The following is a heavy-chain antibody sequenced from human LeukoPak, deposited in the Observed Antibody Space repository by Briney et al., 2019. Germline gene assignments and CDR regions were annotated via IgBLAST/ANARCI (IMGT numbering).Heavy chain of an antibody. D-gene: IGHD6-6*01. Sequence: GASVKVSCKASGGTFSSYTISWVRQAPGQGLEWMGRIIPILGIANYAQKFQGRVTITADKSTSTAYMELSSLRPEDTAVYYCARALAAPNNWFDPWGQGTLVTVSS. CDR1: GGTFSSYT. J-gene: IGHJ5*02. V-gene: IGHV1-69*02. CDR2: IIPILGIA. CDR3: ARALAAPNNWFDP.